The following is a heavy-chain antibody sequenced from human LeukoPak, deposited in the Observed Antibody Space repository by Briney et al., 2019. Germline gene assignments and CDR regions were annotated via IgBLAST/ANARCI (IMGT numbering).Heavy chain of an antibody. J-gene: IGHJ5*02. V-gene: IGHV3-74*01. Sequence: GGSLRLSCAASGFTFSNYWMHWVRQAPGKGLLWVSRINSDGINTSYADSVKGRFTISRDNAKNTLNLQMNSLRAEDTAVYYCARDLGQYYDTSDNWFDPWGQGTLVTVSS. CDR3: ARDLGQYYDTSDNWFDP. CDR1: GFTFSNYW. CDR2: INSDGINT. D-gene: IGHD3-22*01.